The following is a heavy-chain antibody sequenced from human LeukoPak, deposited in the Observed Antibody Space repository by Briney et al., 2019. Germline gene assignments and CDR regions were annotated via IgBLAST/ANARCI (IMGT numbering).Heavy chain of an antibody. CDR2: IKQDGSEK. V-gene: IGHV3-7*03. CDR3: AKGRIVAPEGYFDY. J-gene: IGHJ4*02. D-gene: IGHD5-12*01. Sequence: GGSLRLSCAASGFTFSSYWMSWVRQAPGKGLEWVANIKQDGSEKYYVDSVKGRFTISRDNAKNSLYLQMNSLRAEDTALYYCAKGRIVAPEGYFDYWGQGTLVTVSS. CDR1: GFTFSSYW.